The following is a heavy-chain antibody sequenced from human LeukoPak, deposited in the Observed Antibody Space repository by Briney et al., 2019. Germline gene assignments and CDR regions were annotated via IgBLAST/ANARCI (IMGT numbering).Heavy chain of an antibody. D-gene: IGHD3-10*01. CDR1: EFTFSNYA. V-gene: IGHV3-23*01. CDR2: ISGSGGST. J-gene: IGHJ4*02. Sequence: PGGSLRLSCAASEFTFSNYAMSWVRQAPGKGLEWVSAISGSGGSTYYADSVKGRFTISRDNSKNTLCLQMNSLRAEDTAVYYCAKDIRALYYGSGSYSPSFDYWGQGTLVTVSS. CDR3: AKDIRALYYGSGSYSPSFDY.